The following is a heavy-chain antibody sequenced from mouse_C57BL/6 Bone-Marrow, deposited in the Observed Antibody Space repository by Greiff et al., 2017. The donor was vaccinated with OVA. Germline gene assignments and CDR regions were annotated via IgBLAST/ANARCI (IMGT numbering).Heavy chain of an antibody. CDR3: AFYSNLYWYFDV. J-gene: IGHJ1*03. CDR1: GFTFSDYG. Sequence: EVKVVESGGGLVKPGGSLKLSCAASGFTFSDYGMHWVRQAPEKGLEWVAYISSGSSTIYYADTVKGRFTISRDNAKNTLFLQMTSLRSEDTAMYYCAFYSNLYWYFDVWGTGTTVTVSS. D-gene: IGHD2-5*01. CDR2: ISSGSSTI. V-gene: IGHV5-17*01.